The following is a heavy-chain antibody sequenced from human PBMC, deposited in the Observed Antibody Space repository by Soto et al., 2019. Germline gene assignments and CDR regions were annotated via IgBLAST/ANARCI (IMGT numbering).Heavy chain of an antibody. V-gene: IGHV6-1*01. J-gene: IGHJ6*03. CDR2: TYYRSKWYN. CDR1: GDSVSSNSAG. CDR3: ARGSWDDVSGHYYMDV. Sequence: QVQLQQSGPGLVKPSQTLSLTCDISGDSVSSNSAGWNWIRQTPSRGLEWLGRTYYRSKWYNNYAVSVESPVSVHPDTAKNQFSLQLNSVTPEDTAVYYCARGSWDDVSGHYYMDVWGKGTTATVSS. D-gene: IGHD1-1*01.